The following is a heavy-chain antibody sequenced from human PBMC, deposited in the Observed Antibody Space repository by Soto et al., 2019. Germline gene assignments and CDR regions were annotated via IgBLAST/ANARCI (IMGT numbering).Heavy chain of an antibody. D-gene: IGHD6-13*01. J-gene: IGHJ4*02. V-gene: IGHV3-74*01. CDR2: INRDGSST. Sequence: EVQLVESGGGLVQPGGSLRLSCAASGFTFSSYWMHWVRQAPGKGLVWVSRINRDGSSTNYADAARGRVTSTRDNANNTRDRQASALRAGNTAVYYCGGEIATAGEYYFEHWGQGILVTVAS. CDR3: GGEIATAGEYYFEH. CDR1: GFTFSSYW.